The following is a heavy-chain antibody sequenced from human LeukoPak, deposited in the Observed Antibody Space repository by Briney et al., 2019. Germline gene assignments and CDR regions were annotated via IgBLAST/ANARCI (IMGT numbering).Heavy chain of an antibody. CDR2: ISGSGGST. J-gene: IGHJ4*02. CDR1: GFTFSSCA. CDR3: AKSYYDSSGYYQLRIVDY. V-gene: IGHV3-23*01. Sequence: GGSLRLSCAASGFTFSSCAMSWVRQAPGKGLEWVSAISGSGGSTYYADSVKGRFTISRDNSKNTLYLQMNSLRAEDTAVYYCAKSYYDSSGYYQLRIVDYWGQGTLVTVSS. D-gene: IGHD3-22*01.